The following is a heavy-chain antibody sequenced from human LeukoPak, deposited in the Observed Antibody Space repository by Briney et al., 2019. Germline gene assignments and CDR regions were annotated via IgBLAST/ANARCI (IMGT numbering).Heavy chain of an antibody. D-gene: IGHD6-25*01. CDR2: ISSTGTTI. Sequence: GGSLRLSCAASGFTFSDYYTTWIRQAPGKGLEWVSYISSTGTTIFYADSVKGRFTISRDNANNSLYLLMDSLRAEDTAIYYCARSGYENDYWGQGTLVTVSS. J-gene: IGHJ4*02. CDR1: GFTFSDYY. V-gene: IGHV3-11*01. CDR3: ARSGYENDY.